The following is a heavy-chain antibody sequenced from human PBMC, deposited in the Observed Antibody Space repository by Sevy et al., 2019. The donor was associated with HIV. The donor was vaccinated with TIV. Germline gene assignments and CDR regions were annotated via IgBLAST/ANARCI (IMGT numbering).Heavy chain of an antibody. J-gene: IGHJ4*02. CDR1: GFTFSSYS. V-gene: IGHV3-21*01. CDR3: ARDTYYYDSSGYYLFDY. D-gene: IGHD3-22*01. CDR2: ISSSSSYI. Sequence: GGSLRLSCAASGFTFSSYSMNWVRQAPGKGLEWVSSISSSSSYIYYADSAKGRFTISRDNAKNSLYLQMNSLRAEDTAVYYCARDTYYYDSSGYYLFDYWGQGTLVTVSS.